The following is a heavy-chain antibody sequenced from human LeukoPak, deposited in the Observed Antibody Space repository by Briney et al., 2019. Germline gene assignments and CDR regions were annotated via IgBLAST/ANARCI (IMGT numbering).Heavy chain of an antibody. CDR2: IGGSGGST. J-gene: IGHJ5*02. CDR3: AKDRRAVAGTIPSYGFDP. CDR1: GFTFGSYA. V-gene: IGHV3-23*01. D-gene: IGHD6-19*01. Sequence: PGGSLRLSCAASGFTFGSYAMSWVRQAPGKGLEWVSAIGGSGGSTYYADSVKGRFTIPRENSKNTLYMQINSLRAEDTDVYYCAKDRRAVAGTIPSYGFDPWGQGTLVTVSS.